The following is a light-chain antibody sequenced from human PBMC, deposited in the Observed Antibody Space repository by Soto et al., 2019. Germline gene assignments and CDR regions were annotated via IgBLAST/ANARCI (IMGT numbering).Light chain of an antibody. CDR3: QQSYSTLRT. J-gene: IGKJ1*01. CDR2: AAS. V-gene: IGKV1-39*01. CDR1: QSISSY. Sequence: DIQMTQSPSSLSASVGDRVTITCRASQSISSYLNWYQQKPGKAPKLLIYAASSLQSGVPSRFSGSESGTDFTLTISSLQPDDFATYYCQQSYSTLRTFGQGTKVEIK.